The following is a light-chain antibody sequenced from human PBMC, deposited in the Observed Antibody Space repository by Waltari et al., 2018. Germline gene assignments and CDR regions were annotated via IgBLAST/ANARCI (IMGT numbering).Light chain of an antibody. CDR2: ATS. Sequence: DIQMTQSPSSLSASVGDRVTITCRASQGIRNYLAWYQQKPGKVPKLLIYATSTLQSGVPSRFSGSGSGTDFTLTISSLQPEDVATYYCQRYNRAARTFGQGTKVEIK. J-gene: IGKJ1*01. CDR3: QRYNRAART. V-gene: IGKV1-27*01. CDR1: QGIRNY.